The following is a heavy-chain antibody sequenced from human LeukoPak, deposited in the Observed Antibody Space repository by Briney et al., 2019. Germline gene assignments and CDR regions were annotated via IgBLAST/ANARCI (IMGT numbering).Heavy chain of an antibody. CDR3: ARGNGDYRYFDY. CDR1: GFPFRNYR. CDR2: INTDGSGR. V-gene: IGHV3-74*01. D-gene: IGHD4-17*01. Sequence: GSLRPPFAASGFPFRNYRMYWVRQASGKGLVGVSLINTDGSGRSYADSVKGRFTISRDNAKNTLYLQMNSLTAEDTAVYYCARGNGDYRYFDYWGQGTLVTVSS. J-gene: IGHJ4*02.